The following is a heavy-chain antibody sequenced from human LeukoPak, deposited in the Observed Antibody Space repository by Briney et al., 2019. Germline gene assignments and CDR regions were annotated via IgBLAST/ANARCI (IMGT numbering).Heavy chain of an antibody. V-gene: IGHV4-39*01. D-gene: IGHD5-18*01. J-gene: IGHJ5*02. CDR2: IYSIGST. CDR1: GGSISSRRFY. Sequence: PSETLSLTCTVSGGSISSRRFYWAWVRQPPGEGLEWADSIYSIGSTKYNPALKSRLTMYLDTSKRQFSLSLSSVTAADTAVYYCARRRYSYGPQAKYNWFDPWGQGTLVTVSS. CDR3: ARRRYSYGPQAKYNWFDP.